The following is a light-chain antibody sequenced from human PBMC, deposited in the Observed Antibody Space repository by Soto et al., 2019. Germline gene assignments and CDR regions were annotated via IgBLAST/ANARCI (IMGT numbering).Light chain of an antibody. J-gene: IGKJ4*01. CDR2: GAS. CDR3: QQYNNWPLT. CDR1: QSVNNN. V-gene: IGKV3-15*01. Sequence: EIVITQSPATLSVSPGERATLSCRASQSVNNNLAWYQQKPGQAPRLLIYGASARATGIPARFSGSGSGTEFTLTISSLQSEDFAVYYCQQYNNWPLTFGGGTKVEIK.